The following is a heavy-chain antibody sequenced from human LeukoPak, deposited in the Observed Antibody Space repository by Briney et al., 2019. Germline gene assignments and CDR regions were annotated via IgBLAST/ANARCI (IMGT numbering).Heavy chain of an antibody. CDR1: GFTVSSNY. CDR2: IRYDGSNK. V-gene: IGHV3-30*02. D-gene: IGHD2-2*01. CDR3: AKVRYCSSTSCLYYFDY. J-gene: IGHJ4*02. Sequence: GGSLRLSCAASGFTVSSNYLSWVRQAPGKGLEWVAFIRYDGSNKYYADSVKGRFTISRDNSKNTLYLQMNSLRAEDTAVYYCAKVRYCSSTSCLYYFDYWGQGTLVTVSS.